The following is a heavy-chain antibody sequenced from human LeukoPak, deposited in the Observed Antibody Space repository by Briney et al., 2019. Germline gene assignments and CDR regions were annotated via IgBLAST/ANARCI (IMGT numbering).Heavy chain of an antibody. CDR3: AKGLVTAGGADYFDY. Sequence: GRSLRLSCAASGFTFDDYAMDWVPQAPGKGLEWVSGIRWNSGSIGYADSVKGRFTISRDNAKNSLYLQMNSLRAEDTALYYCAKGLVTAGGADYFDYWGQGTLVTVSS. CDR1: GFTFDDYA. CDR2: IRWNSGSI. J-gene: IGHJ4*02. D-gene: IGHD2-21*02. V-gene: IGHV3-9*01.